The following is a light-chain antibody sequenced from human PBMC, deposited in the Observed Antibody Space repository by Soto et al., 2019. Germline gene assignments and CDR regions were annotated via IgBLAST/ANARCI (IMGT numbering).Light chain of an antibody. CDR3: SSYTTSNTYV. CDR1: SSDVGGYNY. V-gene: IGLV2-14*03. J-gene: IGLJ1*01. CDR2: DVS. Sequence: QSALTQPASVSGSPGQSITISCTGTSSDVGGYNYVSWYQHHPGKAPKRMIHDVSNRPSGVSNRFSGSKSGNTASLTISGLQAEDEADYYCSSYTTSNTYVFGTGTKLTVL.